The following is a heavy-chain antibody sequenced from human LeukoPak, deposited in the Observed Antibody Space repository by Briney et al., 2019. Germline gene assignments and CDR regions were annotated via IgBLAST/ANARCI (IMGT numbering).Heavy chain of an antibody. V-gene: IGHV3-53*01. D-gene: IGHD1-1*01. Sequence: GGSLRLSCAASGFTVSSNYMSWVRQAPGKGLEWVSVIYSGGSTYYADSVKGRFTISRDNSKNTLYLQMNSLRAEDTAVYYCARDPAGTYYYYYMDVWGKGTTVTISS. J-gene: IGHJ6*03. CDR3: ARDPAGTYYYYYMDV. CDR2: IYSGGST. CDR1: GFTVSSNY.